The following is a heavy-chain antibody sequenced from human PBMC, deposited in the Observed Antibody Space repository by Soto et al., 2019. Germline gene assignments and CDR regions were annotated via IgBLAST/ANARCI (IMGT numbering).Heavy chain of an antibody. CDR2: IIPIFGTA. D-gene: IGHD3-10*01. CDR1: GGTFSSYA. J-gene: IGHJ5*02. CDR3: ARVSNYYGSGSYYKTVDP. Sequence: SVKVSCKASGGTFSSYAISWVRQAPGQGLEWMGGIIPIFGTANYAQKFQGRVTITADESTSTAYMELSSLRSEDTAVYYCARVSNYYGSGSYYKTVDPWGRGTLVTVSS. V-gene: IGHV1-69*13.